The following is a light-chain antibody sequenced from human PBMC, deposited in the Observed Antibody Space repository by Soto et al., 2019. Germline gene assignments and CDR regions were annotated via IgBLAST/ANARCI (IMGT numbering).Light chain of an antibody. CDR2: DVS. Sequence: QSALTQPASVSGSPGQSITISCTGTSSDVGAYNYVSWYQQHPGKVPKLMIYDVSNRPSGVSNRFSGSKSGNTASLTLSGLQAEEEADYYCSSYTNSKSYVFGTGTKVTVL. CDR1: SSDVGAYNY. V-gene: IGLV2-14*03. CDR3: SSYTNSKSYV. J-gene: IGLJ1*01.